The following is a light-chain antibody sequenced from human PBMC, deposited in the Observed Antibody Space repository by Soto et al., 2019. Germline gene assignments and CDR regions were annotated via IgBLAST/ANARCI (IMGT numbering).Light chain of an antibody. V-gene: IGKV3-20*01. CDR3: QQYGSSPWT. J-gene: IGKJ1*01. CDR1: QSVSSSY. Sequence: EIVLTQSPATLSLSPGERATLSCRASQSVSSSYLAWYQQNRGQAPRLLIYGASSRDTGIPDRFGGSGSGTDFTLTISRLEPEDFAVYYCQQYGSSPWTFGQGTKVEIK. CDR2: GAS.